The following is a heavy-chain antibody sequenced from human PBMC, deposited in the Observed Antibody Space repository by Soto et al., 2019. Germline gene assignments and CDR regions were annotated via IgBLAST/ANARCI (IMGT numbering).Heavy chain of an antibody. D-gene: IGHD1-26*01. J-gene: IGHJ4*02. CDR2: ISGSGDRA. V-gene: IGHV3-23*01. CDR3: AKDRRISGSYPAFDH. CDR1: GFDFTNYA. Sequence: GGSLRLSCADSGFDFTNYAMSWVRQAPGKGLEWVSGISGSGDRAFYADSVKGRFTISRDNSKKTLYLQMNSLRAEDTAVYYCAKDRRISGSYPAFDHWGQGILVSVSS.